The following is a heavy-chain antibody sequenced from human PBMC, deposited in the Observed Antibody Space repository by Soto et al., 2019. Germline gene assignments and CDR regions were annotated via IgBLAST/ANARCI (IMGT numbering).Heavy chain of an antibody. D-gene: IGHD4-17*01. Sequence: QVQLQESGPGLVKPSQTLSLTCTVTGGSINGGNYYWSWIRQPPGKGLEWIGYITDSGNTFYTPSLASRITVSLDTSQNYFTLELTSVTAADTAIYYCARDLKNDSGDYIVLDAFDVWGHGTMVTVSS. J-gene: IGHJ3*01. CDR1: GGSINGGNYY. CDR2: ITDSGNT. V-gene: IGHV4-31*03. CDR3: ARDLKNDSGDYIVLDAFDV.